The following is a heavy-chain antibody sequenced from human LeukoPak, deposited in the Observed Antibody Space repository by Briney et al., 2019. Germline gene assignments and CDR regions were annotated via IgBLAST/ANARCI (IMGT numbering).Heavy chain of an antibody. CDR3: AKGGGGRTRAFDI. CDR1: GGSISRGSYY. D-gene: IGHD1-26*01. Sequence: SETLSLTCTVSGGSISRGSYYWTWIRQPAGKGLEWIGRIYTSGSTTYNPSLKSRVTISVDTSKNQFSLMLISLPAAETAVYYCAKGGGGRTRAFDIWGQGTMVTVSS. J-gene: IGHJ3*02. V-gene: IGHV4-61*02. CDR2: IYTSGST.